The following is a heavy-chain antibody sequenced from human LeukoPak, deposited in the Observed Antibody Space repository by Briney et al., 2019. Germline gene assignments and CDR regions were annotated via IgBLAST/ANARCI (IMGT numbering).Heavy chain of an antibody. D-gene: IGHD3-16*01. V-gene: IGHV4-30-4*08. CDR1: GGSISSGDYY. Sequence: PSQTLSLTCTVSGGSISSGDYYWSWIRQPPGKGLEWIGYIYYSGSTYYNPSLKSRVTISVDTSKNQFSLKLSSVTAADTAVYYCARVVYDYVWGTKGAFDIWGQGTMVTVSS. J-gene: IGHJ3*02. CDR2: IYYSGST. CDR3: ARVVYDYVWGTKGAFDI.